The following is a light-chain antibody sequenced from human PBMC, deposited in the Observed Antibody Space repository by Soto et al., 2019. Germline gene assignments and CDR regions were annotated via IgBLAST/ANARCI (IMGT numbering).Light chain of an antibody. CDR1: QSVITN. CDR2: GAS. J-gene: IGKJ5*01. Sequence: EIVLTQSPGTLSLSPGDRATLSCRASQSVITNYLAWYRQKPGQAPRLLIYGASTRASGIPARFSASGSGTEFTLTISSLQSEDFAVYYCQQFNYWPPITFGQGTRLEIK. V-gene: IGKV3-15*01. CDR3: QQFNYWPPIT.